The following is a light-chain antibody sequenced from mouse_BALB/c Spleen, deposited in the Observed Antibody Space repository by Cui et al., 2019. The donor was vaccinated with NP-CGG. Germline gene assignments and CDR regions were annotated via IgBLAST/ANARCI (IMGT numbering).Light chain of an antibody. Sequence: QAVVTQEFAPTQSPGETVTLTCCSSTGAVTTSNYANWVQEKPDHLFTGLIGGTNNRAPGVPARFSGSLIGDKAALTITGAQTEDEAIYFCALWYSNHWVFGGGTKLTVL. CDR2: GTN. J-gene: IGLJ1*01. V-gene: IGLV1*01. CDR3: ALWYSNHWV. CDR1: TGAVTTSNY.